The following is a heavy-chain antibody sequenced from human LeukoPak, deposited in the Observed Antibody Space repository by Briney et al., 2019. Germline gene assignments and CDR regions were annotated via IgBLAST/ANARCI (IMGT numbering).Heavy chain of an antibody. CDR3: ARGGDGSGPLGDYFGY. CDR2: INPNSGGT. Sequence: ASVKVSCKASGYTFTGYYMHWVRQAPGQGLEWMGWINPNSGGTNYAQKFQGRVTMTRDTSISTAYMELSRLRSDDTAVYYCARGGDGSGPLGDYFGYWGQGTLVTVSS. D-gene: IGHD6-19*01. J-gene: IGHJ4*02. V-gene: IGHV1-2*02. CDR1: GYTFTGYY.